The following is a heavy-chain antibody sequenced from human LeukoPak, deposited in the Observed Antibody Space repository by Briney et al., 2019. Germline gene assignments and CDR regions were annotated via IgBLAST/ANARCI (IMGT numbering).Heavy chain of an antibody. J-gene: IGHJ4*02. CDR2: IYHSGST. CDR3: ARESIAAAGPFDY. V-gene: IGHV4-30-2*01. CDR1: GGSISSGGYY. D-gene: IGHD6-13*01. Sequence: SETLSLTCTVSGGSISSGGYYWSWIRQLPGKGLEWIGYIYHSGSTYYNPSLKSRVTISVDRSKNQFSLKLSSVTAADTAAYYCARESIAAAGPFDYWGQGTLVTVSS.